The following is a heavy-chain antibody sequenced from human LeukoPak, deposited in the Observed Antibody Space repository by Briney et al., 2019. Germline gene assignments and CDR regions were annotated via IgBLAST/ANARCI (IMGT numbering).Heavy chain of an antibody. V-gene: IGHV1-18*01. J-gene: IGHJ5*02. Sequence: GASVKVSCKASGYTFTSYGISWVRQAPGQGLEWMGWISAYNGNTNYAQKLQGRVTMTTDTSTSTAYMELRSLRPDDTAVYYCARSTLGPSSVVVPAARRIWFDPWGQGTLVTVSS. CDR1: GYTFTSYG. D-gene: IGHD2-2*01. CDR3: ARSTLGPSSVVVPAARRIWFDP. CDR2: ISAYNGNT.